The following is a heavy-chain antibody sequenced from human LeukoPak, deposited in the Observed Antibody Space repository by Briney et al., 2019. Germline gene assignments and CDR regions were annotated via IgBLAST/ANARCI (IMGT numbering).Heavy chain of an antibody. J-gene: IGHJ4*02. Sequence: PGGSLRLSCGASGFTFSSYEMNWVRQAPGKGLEWVALIRYDGKQTYYADSVKGRFTVSRDNSKNMLFVQMNSLRPDDTAVYYCARLRSAGIGSYLDYWGQGTLVTVSS. V-gene: IGHV3-30*02. CDR2: IRYDGKQT. CDR1: GFTFSSYE. D-gene: IGHD1-26*01. CDR3: ARLRSAGIGSYLDY.